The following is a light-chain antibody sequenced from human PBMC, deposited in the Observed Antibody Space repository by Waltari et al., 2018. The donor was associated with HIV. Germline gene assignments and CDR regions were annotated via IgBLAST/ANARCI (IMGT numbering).Light chain of an antibody. Sequence: QSFLTQPPSASGTPGQRFSTPSSGSSSNIGRNEVYWYQQLPGTAPKLLIYTNNQRPSGVPDRFSGSKSGTSASLAISGLRSEDEADYYCAAWNDRLSGYVFGTGTKVTV. V-gene: IGLV1-47*01. CDR1: SSNIGRNE. J-gene: IGLJ1*01. CDR2: TNN. CDR3: AAWNDRLSGYV.